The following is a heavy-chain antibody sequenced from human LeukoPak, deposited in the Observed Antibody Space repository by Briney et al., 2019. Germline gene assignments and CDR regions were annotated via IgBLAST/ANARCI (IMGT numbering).Heavy chain of an antibody. CDR2: IYKGGNT. CDR3: ASRHCSGGGCYFAGADPFDY. Sequence: GGSLRLSCAASGFTVSSTYVSWVRQAPGKGLEWVSVIYKGGNTYYIDSVKGRFTISRDTSKNTLYLQMNSLRAEDTAVYYCASRHCSGGGCYFAGADPFDYWGQGALVTVSS. J-gene: IGHJ4*02. V-gene: IGHV3-53*01. CDR1: GFTVSSTY. D-gene: IGHD2-15*01.